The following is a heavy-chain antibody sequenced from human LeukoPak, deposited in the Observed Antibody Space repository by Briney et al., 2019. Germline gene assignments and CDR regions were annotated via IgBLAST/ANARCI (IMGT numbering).Heavy chain of an antibody. Sequence: PSETLSLTCAVYGGYFSGYYWSWIRQPPGKGLEWIGEINHSGSTNYNPSLKSRVTISVDTSKNQFSLKLSSVTAADTAVYYCARPPCQYWTSCQSFDYWGQGTLVTVSS. V-gene: IGHV4-34*01. CDR2: INHSGST. D-gene: IGHD2-2*01. CDR1: GGYFSGYY. J-gene: IGHJ4*02. CDR3: ARPPCQYWTSCQSFDY.